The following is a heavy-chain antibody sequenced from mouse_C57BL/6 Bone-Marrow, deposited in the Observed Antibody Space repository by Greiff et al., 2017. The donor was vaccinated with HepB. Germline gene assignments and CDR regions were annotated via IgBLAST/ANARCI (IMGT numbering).Heavy chain of an antibody. Sequence: EVKVVESGGGLVKPGGSLKLSCAASGFTFSSYAMSWVRQTPEKRLEWVATISDGGSYTYYPDNVKGRFTISRDNAKNNLYLQMSHLKSEDTAMYYCAQTGDFDYWGQGTTLTVSS. V-gene: IGHV5-4*03. CDR3: AQTGDFDY. CDR1: GFTFSSYA. J-gene: IGHJ2*01. D-gene: IGHD4-1*01. CDR2: ISDGGSYT.